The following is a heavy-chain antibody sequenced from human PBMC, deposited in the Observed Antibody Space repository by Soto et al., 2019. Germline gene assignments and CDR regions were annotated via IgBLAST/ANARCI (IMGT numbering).Heavy chain of an antibody. Sequence: GGSLRLSCAASGFTFSSYGMHWVRQAPGKGLEWVAVIWYDGSNKYYADSVKGRFTISRDNSKNTLYLQMNSLRAEDTAVYYCARDLTTVTTHYYYYGMDVWGQGTTVTVSS. V-gene: IGHV3-33*01. CDR3: ARDLTTVTTHYYYYGMDV. CDR2: IWYDGSNK. D-gene: IGHD4-17*01. J-gene: IGHJ6*02. CDR1: GFTFSSYG.